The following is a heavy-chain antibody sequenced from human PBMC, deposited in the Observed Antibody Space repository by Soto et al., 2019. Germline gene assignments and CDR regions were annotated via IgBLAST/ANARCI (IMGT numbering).Heavy chain of an antibody. V-gene: IGHV1-18*01. CDR1: GGTFSSYA. J-gene: IGHJ4*02. Sequence: QVQLVQSGAEVKKPGSSVKVSCKASGGTFSSYAISWVRQAPGQGLEWMGWLSAYNGNTNYAQKLQGRVTMTTETSTSTDYMELRSLRSDDTAVYYCARGGSSGWYENFDYWGQGTLVTVSS. D-gene: IGHD6-19*01. CDR2: LSAYNGNT. CDR3: ARGGSSGWYENFDY.